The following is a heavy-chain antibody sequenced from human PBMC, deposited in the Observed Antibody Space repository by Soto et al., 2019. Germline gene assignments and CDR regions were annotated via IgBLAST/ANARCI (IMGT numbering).Heavy chain of an antibody. CDR2: INSDSSSI. J-gene: IGHJ4*02. V-gene: IGHV3-48*02. CDR1: GFTVSSYT. Sequence: GGPLRLPCAASGFTVSSYTMTWVRQAPGKGLEWISSINSDSSSIYHADSVKGRFTISRDNAKNSVDLQMNSLRDEDTAVYYCARSYYHDSSAYYYDYWGQGALVTVSS. D-gene: IGHD3-22*01. CDR3: ARSYYHDSSAYYYDY.